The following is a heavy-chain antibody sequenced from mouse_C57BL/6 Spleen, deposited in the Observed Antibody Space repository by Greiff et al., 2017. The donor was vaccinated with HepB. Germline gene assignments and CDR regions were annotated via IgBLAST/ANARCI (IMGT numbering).Heavy chain of an antibody. CDR1: GYTFTSYW. Sequence: QVQLQQPGAELVKPGASVKMSCKASGYTFTSYWITWVKQRPGQGLEWIGDIYPGSGSTNYNEKFKSKATLTVDTSSSTAYMQLSSLTSEDSAVYYCARRYDGYYDYYAMDYWGQGTSVTVSS. D-gene: IGHD2-3*01. J-gene: IGHJ4*01. CDR3: ARRYDGYYDYYAMDY. CDR2: IYPGSGST. V-gene: IGHV1-55*01.